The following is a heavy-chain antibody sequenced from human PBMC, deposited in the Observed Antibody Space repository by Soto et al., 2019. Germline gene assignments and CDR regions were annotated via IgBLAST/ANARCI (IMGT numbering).Heavy chain of an antibody. J-gene: IGHJ3*02. V-gene: IGHV3-21*01. D-gene: IGHD3-16*01. CDR3: ARARPRSFMITFGGVWGYDAFDI. CDR1: GFTFSSYS. CDR2: ISSSSSYI. Sequence: GGSLRLSCAASGFTFSSYSMNWVRQAPGKGLEWVSSISSSSSYIYYADSVKGRFTISRDNAKNSLYLQMNSLRAEDTAVYYCARARPRSFMITFGGVWGYDAFDIWGQGTMVTVSS.